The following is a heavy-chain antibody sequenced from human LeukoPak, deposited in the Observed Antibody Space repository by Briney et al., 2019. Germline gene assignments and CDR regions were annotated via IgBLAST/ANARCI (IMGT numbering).Heavy chain of an antibody. CDR2: IIPIFGTA. J-gene: IGHJ4*02. CDR3: ARDIAAAGPFDY. CDR1: GGTFSSYA. Sequence: GASVKVSCKASGGTFSSYAISWVRQASGQGLEWMGGIIPIFGTANYAQKFQGRVTITTDESTSTAYMELSSLRSEDTAVYYCARDIAAAGPFDYWGQGTLVTVSS. D-gene: IGHD6-13*01. V-gene: IGHV1-69*05.